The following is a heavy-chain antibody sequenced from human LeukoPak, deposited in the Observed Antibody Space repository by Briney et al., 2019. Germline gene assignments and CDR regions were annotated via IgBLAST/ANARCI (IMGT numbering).Heavy chain of an antibody. Sequence: PGRSLRLSCAASGFTFNSYAMHWVRQAPGKGLEWVAVISSDGSNNYYADSVKGRFTISRDNSKNTLYLQVNSLRAEDTAVYYCARGSVLRYFLGGPGFDYWGQGTLVTVSS. CDR3: ARGSVLRYFLGGPGFDY. J-gene: IGHJ4*02. CDR1: GFTFNSYA. CDR2: ISSDGSNN. V-gene: IGHV3-30-3*01. D-gene: IGHD3-9*01.